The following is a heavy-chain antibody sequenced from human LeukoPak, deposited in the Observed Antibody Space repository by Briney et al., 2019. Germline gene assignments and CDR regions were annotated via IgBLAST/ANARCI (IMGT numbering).Heavy chain of an antibody. CDR3: AKGGYSSSSGWFDP. CDR1: GFTFADYA. Sequence: GGSLRLSCAASGFTFADYAMHWVRQAPRKGLEWVSGISWNSGSIGYADSVKGRFTISRDNDKNSLYLQLNSLRAEDMALYYCAKGGYSSSSGWFDPWGQGTLVTVSS. CDR2: ISWNSGSI. J-gene: IGHJ5*02. D-gene: IGHD6-6*01. V-gene: IGHV3-9*03.